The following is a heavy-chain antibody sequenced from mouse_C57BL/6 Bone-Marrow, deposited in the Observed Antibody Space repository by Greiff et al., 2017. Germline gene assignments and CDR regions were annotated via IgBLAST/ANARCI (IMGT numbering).Heavy chain of an antibody. CDR2: ISSCSSTI. CDR3: ARDYYGRSY. CDR1: GFTFSDYG. J-gene: IGHJ2*01. V-gene: IGHV5-17*01. Sequence: EVKVVESGGGLVKPGGSLKLSCAASGFTFSDYGMHWVRQAPEKGLEWVAYISSCSSTIYYADTVKGRFTISRDNAKNTLFRQMTSLRAEDTAMYYCARDYYGRSYWGQGTTVTVSS. D-gene: IGHD1-1*01.